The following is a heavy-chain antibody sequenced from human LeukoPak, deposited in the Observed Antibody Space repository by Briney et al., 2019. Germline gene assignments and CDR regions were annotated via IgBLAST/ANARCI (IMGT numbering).Heavy chain of an antibody. CDR3: ARGIRGIPLDY. V-gene: IGHV4-59*08. CDR2: IYYSGST. Sequence: SETLSLTCTVSGGSISSYYWSWIRQPPGKGLEWIGYIYYSGSTYYNPSLKSRVTISVDTSKNQFSLKLSSVTAADTAVYYCARGIRGIPLDYWGQGTLVTVSS. J-gene: IGHJ4*02. CDR1: GGSISSYY. D-gene: IGHD3-10*01.